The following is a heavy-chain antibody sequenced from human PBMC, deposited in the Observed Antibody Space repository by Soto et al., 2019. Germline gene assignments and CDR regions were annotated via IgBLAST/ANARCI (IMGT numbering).Heavy chain of an antibody. CDR1: GGSISSSSYY. CDR3: ARHEGDDYIWGSYRHDAFDI. Sequence: QLQLQESGPGLVKPSETLSLTCTVSGGSISSSSYYWGWIRQPPGKGLEWIGSIYYSGSTYYNPSLKSRVTISVDTSKNQFSLKLSSVTAADTAVYYCARHEGDDYIWGSYRHDAFDIWGQGTMVTVSS. CDR2: IYYSGST. J-gene: IGHJ3*02. V-gene: IGHV4-39*01. D-gene: IGHD3-16*02.